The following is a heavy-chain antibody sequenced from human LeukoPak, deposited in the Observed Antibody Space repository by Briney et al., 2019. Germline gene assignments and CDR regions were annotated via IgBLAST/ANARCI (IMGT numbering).Heavy chain of an antibody. D-gene: IGHD1-14*01. CDR1: GDSISTYY. J-gene: IGHJ5*02. CDR3: AGDQDAGSGIWFDP. V-gene: IGHV4-59*01. CDR2: IHYSGNT. Sequence: SETLSLTCIVSGDSISTYYWNWIRQPPGKGLEWVGYIHYSGNTNYNPSLKNRVTISVDTSKNQFSLKLSSVTAADTAVYYCAGDQDAGSGIWFDPWGQGTLVTVSS.